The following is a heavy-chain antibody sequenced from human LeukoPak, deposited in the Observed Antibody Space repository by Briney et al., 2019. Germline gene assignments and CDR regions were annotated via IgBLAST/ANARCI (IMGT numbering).Heavy chain of an antibody. Sequence: PSQTLSLTCTVSGGSISSGSYYWSWIRQPAGKGLEWIGRIYTSGSTNYNPSLKSRVTISVDTSKNQFSLKLSSVTAADTAVYYCARYCSGGSCLDPWGQGTLVTVSS. CDR3: ARYCSGGSCLDP. D-gene: IGHD2-15*01. J-gene: IGHJ5*02. CDR2: IYTSGST. CDR1: GGSISSGSYY. V-gene: IGHV4-61*02.